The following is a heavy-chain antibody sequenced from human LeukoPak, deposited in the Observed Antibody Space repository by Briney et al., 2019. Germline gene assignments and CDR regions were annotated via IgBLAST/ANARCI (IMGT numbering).Heavy chain of an antibody. CDR1: GFAFSSYG. CDR2: ISGSGGST. Sequence: GGSLRLSCAASGFAFSSYGMSWVRQAPGKGLEWVSAISGSGGSTYYADSGKGRFTIPRENSNKTMYLHRNSPRAQAPALSYFTRLDYDILTGYYTCFDYWRQGTLVTVSS. D-gene: IGHD3-9*01. J-gene: IGHJ4*02. CDR3: TRLDYDILTGYYTCFDY. V-gene: IGHV3-23*01.